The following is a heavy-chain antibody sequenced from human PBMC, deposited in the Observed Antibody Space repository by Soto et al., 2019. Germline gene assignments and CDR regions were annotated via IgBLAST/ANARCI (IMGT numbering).Heavy chain of an antibody. J-gene: IGHJ6*02. D-gene: IGHD2-2*01. Sequence: GGSLRLSCAASGFTFSSYAMSWVRQAPGKGLEWVSAISGSGGSTYYSYSVKGRFTISRDNSKNTLYQQMNSLRAEDPAVYYCAKDPVVVVPAAIPNYYYYGMDVWGQGTTVTVSS. V-gene: IGHV3-23*01. CDR1: GFTFSSYA. CDR3: AKDPVVVVPAAIPNYYYYGMDV. CDR2: ISGSGGST.